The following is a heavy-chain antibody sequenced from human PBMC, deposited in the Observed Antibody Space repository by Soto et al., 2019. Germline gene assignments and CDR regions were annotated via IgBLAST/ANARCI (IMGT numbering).Heavy chain of an antibody. Sequence: ASVKVSCKVSGTSLSGLPMHWVRQAPGKGLEWMGSLDYEEGERSFAHRFQGRLTVTEDTSTDTAYMELSSLMSEDTAVYYCAAGVTTFDYWGQGTLVTVS. CDR2: LDYEEGER. J-gene: IGHJ4*02. D-gene: IGHD4-17*01. V-gene: IGHV1-24*01. CDR1: GTSLSGLP. CDR3: AAGVTTFDY.